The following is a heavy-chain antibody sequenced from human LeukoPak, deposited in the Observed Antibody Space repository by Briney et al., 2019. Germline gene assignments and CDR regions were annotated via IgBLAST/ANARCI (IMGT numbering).Heavy chain of an antibody. CDR2: ISYDGSNK. D-gene: IGHD5-18*01. CDR1: GFTFSSYA. V-gene: IGHV3-30*04. CDR3: AKDLLSSYGFDY. J-gene: IGHJ4*02. Sequence: GGSLRLSCAASGFTFSSYAMHWVRQAPGKGLEWVAVISYDGSNKYYADSVKGRFTISRDNSKNTLYLQMNSLRAEDTAVYYCAKDLLSSYGFDYWGQGTLVTVSS.